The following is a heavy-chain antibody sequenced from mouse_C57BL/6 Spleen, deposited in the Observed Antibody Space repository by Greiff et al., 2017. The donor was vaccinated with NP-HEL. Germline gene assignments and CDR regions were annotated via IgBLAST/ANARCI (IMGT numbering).Heavy chain of an antibody. CDR1: GFTFSDYG. CDR3: ARTSYGYDPCFAY. D-gene: IGHD2-2*01. Sequence: DVMLVESGGGLVKPGGSLKLSCAASGFTFSDYGMHWVRQAPEKGLEWVAYISSGSSTIYYADTVKGRFTISRDNAKNTLFLQMTSLRSEDTAMYYCARTSYGYDPCFAYWGQGTLVTVSA. V-gene: IGHV5-17*01. CDR2: ISSGSSTI. J-gene: IGHJ3*01.